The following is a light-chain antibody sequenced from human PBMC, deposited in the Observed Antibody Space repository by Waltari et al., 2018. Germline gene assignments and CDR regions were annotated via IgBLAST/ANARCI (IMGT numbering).Light chain of an antibody. CDR1: SSDVGDYKY. CDR2: YPI. J-gene: IGLJ2*01. V-gene: IGLV2-14*03. Sequence: QSALTQPDSVSGSPGQTITISCTGTSSDVGDYKYVSWYQQYPGKAPKVIIYYPINRASGVSNRFSGSKSGNSASLTISGLQAEDEAHYFCASFISSTSGVFGGGTRLTVL. CDR3: ASFISSTSGV.